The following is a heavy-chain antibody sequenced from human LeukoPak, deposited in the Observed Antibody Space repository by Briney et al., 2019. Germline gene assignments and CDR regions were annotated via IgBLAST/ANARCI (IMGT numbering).Heavy chain of an antibody. CDR3: ARNIAVAGNRGMDV. V-gene: IGHV1-69*04. Sequence: ASVKVSCKASGGTFGNYAINWVRQAPGQGLEWLGRVTPFLGIVNYAQKFQGRVTIIADKSTSTAYMELSSLRSEDTAIYYCARNIAVAGNRGMDVWGQGTTVTVSS. CDR2: VTPFLGIV. D-gene: IGHD6-19*01. CDR1: GGTFGNYA. J-gene: IGHJ6*02.